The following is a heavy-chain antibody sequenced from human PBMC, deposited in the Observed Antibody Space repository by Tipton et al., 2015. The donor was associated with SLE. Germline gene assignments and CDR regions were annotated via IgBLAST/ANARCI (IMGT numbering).Heavy chain of an antibody. CDR3: ARGGGLLWFGELLSTGAFDI. Sequence: TLSLTCAVYGGSFSGYYWSWIRQPPGKGLEWIGEINHSGSTNYNPSLKSRVTISVVTSKNQFSLKLSSVTAADTAVYYCARGGGLLWFGELLSTGAFDIWGQGTMVTVSS. CDR1: GGSFSGYY. CDR2: INHSGST. D-gene: IGHD3-10*01. V-gene: IGHV4-34*01. J-gene: IGHJ3*02.